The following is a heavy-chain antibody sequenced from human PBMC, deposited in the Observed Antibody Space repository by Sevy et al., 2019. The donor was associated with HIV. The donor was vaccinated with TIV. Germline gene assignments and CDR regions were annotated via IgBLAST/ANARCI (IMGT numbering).Heavy chain of an antibody. Sequence: GGSLRLSCAASGFTFSSYGMHWVRQAPGKGLEWVAVIWYDGSNKYYADSVKGRLTISRDNSKKTMYLQMNSLRAEDTAVYSWASGSVRWSRIFGVAGAFDIWGQGTMVTVSS. J-gene: IGHJ3*02. V-gene: IGHV3-33*03. D-gene: IGHD3-3*01. CDR2: IWYDGSNK. CDR1: GFTFSSYG. CDR3: ASGSVRWSRIFGVAGAFDI.